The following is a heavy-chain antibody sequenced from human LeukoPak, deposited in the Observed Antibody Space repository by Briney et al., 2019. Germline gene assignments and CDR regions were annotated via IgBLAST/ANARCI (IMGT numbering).Heavy chain of an antibody. CDR2: IYTSGST. J-gene: IGHJ4*02. CDR1: GGSISSGSYY. D-gene: IGHD3-3*01. CDR3: ARHSTFFGVVIIKGRVRGPFDY. Sequence: SQTLSLTCTVSGGSISSGSYYWSWIRQPAGKGLEWIGRIYTSGSTNYNPSLKSRVTISVDTSKSQFSLKLSSVTAADTAVYYCARHSTFFGVVIIKGRVRGPFDYWGQGTLVTVSS. V-gene: IGHV4-61*02.